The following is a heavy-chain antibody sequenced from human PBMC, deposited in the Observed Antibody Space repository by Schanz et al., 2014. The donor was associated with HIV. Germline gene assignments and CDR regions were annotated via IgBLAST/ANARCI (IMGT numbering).Heavy chain of an antibody. CDR2: ISFDGSNK. CDR1: GFTFSSYA. Sequence: QVQLVESGGGVVQPGRSLRLSCAVSGFTFSSYAMHWVRQAPGKGLEWVAIISFDGSNKYYADSVKGRFTISRDNSNNTLYLQMNSLTVDDTAVYYCARGRNGMGVWGPGTTVTVSS. CDR3: ARGRNGMGV. V-gene: IGHV3-30-3*01. J-gene: IGHJ6*02.